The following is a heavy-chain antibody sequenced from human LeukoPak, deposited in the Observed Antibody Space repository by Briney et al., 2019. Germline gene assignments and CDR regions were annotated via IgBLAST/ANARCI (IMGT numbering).Heavy chain of an antibody. Sequence: GGSLRLSCAASGFTVSSNYMSWVRQAPGKGLEWVSIIYSGGSTFYADSVKGRFTISRDNSQNTLYLQMNSLRAEDTAVYYCARGGSYLSAFDIWGQGTMVTVSS. V-gene: IGHV3-53*01. CDR1: GFTVSSNY. CDR2: IYSGGST. CDR3: ARGGSYLSAFDI. J-gene: IGHJ3*02. D-gene: IGHD1-26*01.